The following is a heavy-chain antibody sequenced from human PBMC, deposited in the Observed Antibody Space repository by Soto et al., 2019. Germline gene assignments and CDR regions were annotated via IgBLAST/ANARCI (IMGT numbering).Heavy chain of an antibody. D-gene: IGHD3-3*01. J-gene: IGHJ4*02. CDR1: GFTFRSFG. CDR2: ISYDGGNN. Sequence: QVQLVESGGGVVQPGRSLRLSCAASGFTFRSFGMHWVRQAPGKGLEWVAVISYDGGNNYYADSVKGRFSISRDNSKNTLYLQMNSLRAADTAVYYCAKGRRTIFGVITLDYWGQGTLVTVSS. V-gene: IGHV3-30*18. CDR3: AKGRRTIFGVITLDY.